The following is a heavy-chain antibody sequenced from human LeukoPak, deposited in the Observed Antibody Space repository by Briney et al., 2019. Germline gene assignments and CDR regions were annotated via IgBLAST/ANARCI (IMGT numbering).Heavy chain of an antibody. CDR1: EITFGRYW. V-gene: IGHV3-7*03. J-gene: IGHJ3*01. D-gene: IGHD2-21*02. Sequence: PGGSLRLSCVASEITFGRYWMTWVRQAPGKGLEWVANINQDGRKEHYVDSVKGRFTISRDNAKNFLYLQMNSLRAEDTAVYFCARDTSPYCGDDCYFDAFDLWGQGTMVTVSS. CDR2: INQDGRKE. CDR3: ARDTSPYCGDDCYFDAFDL.